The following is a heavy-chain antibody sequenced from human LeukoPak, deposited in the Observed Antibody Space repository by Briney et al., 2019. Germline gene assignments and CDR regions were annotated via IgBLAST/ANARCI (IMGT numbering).Heavy chain of an antibody. J-gene: IGHJ5*02. Sequence: SETLSLTCTVSGGSVSTGSYYGSWIRQPPGKGLEWIGYIYYTGSTNYNPSLKSRVTISVDTSKNQFSLKLSSVTAADTAVYYCARYILTGYYVNWFDPWGQETLVTVSS. V-gene: IGHV4-61*01. CDR1: GGSVSTGSYY. CDR2: IYYTGST. CDR3: ARYILTGYYVNWFDP. D-gene: IGHD3-9*01.